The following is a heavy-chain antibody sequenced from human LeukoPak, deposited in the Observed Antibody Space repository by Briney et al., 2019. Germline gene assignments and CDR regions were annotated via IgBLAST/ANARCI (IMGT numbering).Heavy chain of an antibody. CDR2: INPNSGGT. CDR1: GYTFTGYY. V-gene: IGHV1-2*02. CDR3: ARAGKLMITMVRGALASRDAFHI. J-gene: IGHJ3*02. Sequence: ASVKVSCTASGYTFTGYYMHWVRQAPGQGLEWMGWINPNSGGTNYAQTFQGRVTMTRDTSISTAYMELSRLRSDDTAVYYCARAGKLMITMVRGALASRDAFHIWGQGTMVTVSS. D-gene: IGHD3-10*01.